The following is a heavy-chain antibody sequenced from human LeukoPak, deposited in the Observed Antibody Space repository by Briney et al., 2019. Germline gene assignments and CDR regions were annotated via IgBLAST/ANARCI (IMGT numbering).Heavy chain of an antibody. CDR3: ARDSNPGARNTIRPLSY. J-gene: IGHJ4*02. CDR2: ISGSGSTI. D-gene: IGHD3-3*01. Sequence: KTGGSLRLSCAASGFTFSDYYMSWIRQAPGKGLEWLSDISGSGSTIHYADSVEGRFTISRDNAKNSLFLQMNSLRAEETAVYYCARDSNPGARNTIRPLSYWGQGTLVTVSS. CDR1: GFTFSDYY. V-gene: IGHV3-11*04.